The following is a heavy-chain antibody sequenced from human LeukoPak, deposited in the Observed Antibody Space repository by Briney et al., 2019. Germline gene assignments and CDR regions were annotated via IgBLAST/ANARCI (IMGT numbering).Heavy chain of an antibody. CDR3: ARGGATRDGYNPFDY. CDR2: IKQDGSEK. J-gene: IGHJ4*02. V-gene: IGHV3-7*01. D-gene: IGHD5-24*01. Sequence: GGSLRLSCAASGFTFSSYWMSWVRQAQGKGLEWVANIKQDGSEKYYVDSVKGRFTISRDNAKNSLYLQMNSLKAEDTAVYYCARGGATRDGYNPFDYWGQGTLVTVSS. CDR1: GFTFSSYW.